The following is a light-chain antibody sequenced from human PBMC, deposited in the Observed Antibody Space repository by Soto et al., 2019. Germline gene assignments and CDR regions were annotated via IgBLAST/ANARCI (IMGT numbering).Light chain of an antibody. CDR2: DVS. CDR1: SSDVGGYNY. Sequence: QSALTQPDSVSGSPGQSITISCTGTSSDVGGYNYVSWYQQHPGKAPKLIIYDVSERPSGVSFRFSGSKSGNTASLTVSGLHAEDEADYYCSSFTSSITYVLGTGTKLTVL. V-gene: IGLV2-14*03. CDR3: SSFTSSITYV. J-gene: IGLJ1*01.